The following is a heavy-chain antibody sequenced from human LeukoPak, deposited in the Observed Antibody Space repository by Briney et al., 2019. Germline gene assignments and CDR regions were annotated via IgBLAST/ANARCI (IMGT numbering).Heavy chain of an antibody. Sequence: ASVKVSCKASGYIFTGYYMHWVRQAPGQGLEWMGWINPNSGDTNYAQKFQGRVTMTRDTSISTAYMELSRLRSDDTALYYCARDRGPYSDYWGQGTLVTVSS. CDR3: ARDRGPYSDY. J-gene: IGHJ4*02. V-gene: IGHV1-2*02. D-gene: IGHD2-21*01. CDR1: GYIFTGYY. CDR2: INPNSGDT.